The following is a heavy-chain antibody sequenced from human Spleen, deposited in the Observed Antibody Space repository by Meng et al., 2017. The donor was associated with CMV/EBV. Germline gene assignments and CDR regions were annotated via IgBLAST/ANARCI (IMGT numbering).Heavy chain of an antibody. V-gene: IGHV1-2*02. CDR2: INPNSGDT. J-gene: IGHJ4*02. D-gene: IGHD6-6*01. CDR3: ARVPYSSWYYFDF. Sequence: ASVKVSCKASGYTFSSYGISWVRQAPGQGLEWMGWINPNSGDTNYAQKFQGRLTMTRDTSISTAYMELSRLRSDDTAVYYCARVPYSSWYYFDFWGQGTLVTVSS. CDR1: GYTFSSYG.